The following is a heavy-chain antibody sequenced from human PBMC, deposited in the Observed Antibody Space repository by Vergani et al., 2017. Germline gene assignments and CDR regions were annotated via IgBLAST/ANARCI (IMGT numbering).Heavy chain of an antibody. CDR1: GGSFSGYY. J-gene: IGHJ3*02. CDR3: ARVLLWFGESLGAFDI. D-gene: IGHD3-10*01. V-gene: IGHV4-34*01. Sequence: QVQLQQWGAGLLKPSETLCLTCAVYGGSFSGYYWSWIRQPPGKGLEWIGEINHSGSTNYNPSLKSRVTISVDTSKNQFSLKLSSVTAADTAVYYCARVLLWFGESLGAFDIWGQATMVTVSS. CDR2: INHSGST.